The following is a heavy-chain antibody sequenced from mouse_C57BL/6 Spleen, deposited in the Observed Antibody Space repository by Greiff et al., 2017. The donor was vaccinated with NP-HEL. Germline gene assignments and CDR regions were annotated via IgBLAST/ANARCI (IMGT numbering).Heavy chain of an antibody. CDR2: ISSGSSTI. D-gene: IGHD2-3*01. CDR1: GFTFSDYG. CDR3: ARQRSYDYFDY. Sequence: VQLKESGGGLVKPGGSLKLSCAASGFTFSDYGMHWVRQAPEKGLEWVAYISSGSSTIYYADTVKGRFTISRDNAKNTLFLQMTSLRSEDTAMYYCARQRSYDYFDYWGQGTTLTVSS. J-gene: IGHJ2*01. V-gene: IGHV5-17*01.